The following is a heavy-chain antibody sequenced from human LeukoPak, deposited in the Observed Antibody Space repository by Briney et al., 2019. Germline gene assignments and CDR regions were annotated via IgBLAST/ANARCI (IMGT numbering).Heavy chain of an antibody. V-gene: IGHV4-39*01. CDR2: IYYSGST. D-gene: IGHD6-13*01. J-gene: IGHJ4*02. Sequence: SETLSLTCTVSGGSISSSSYYWGWIRQPPGKGLEWIGSIYYSGSTYYNPSLKSRVTISVDTSKNQFSLELSSVTAADTAVYYCLGSWYADYWGQGTLVTVSS. CDR3: LGSWYADY. CDR1: GGSISSSSYY.